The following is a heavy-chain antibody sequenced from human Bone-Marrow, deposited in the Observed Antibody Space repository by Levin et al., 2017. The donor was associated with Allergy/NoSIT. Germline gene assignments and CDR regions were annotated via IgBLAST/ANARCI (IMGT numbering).Heavy chain of an antibody. D-gene: IGHD2-15*01. CDR3: ARAVVVAATRGDFDY. CDR2: INHSGST. CDR1: GGSFSGYY. V-gene: IGHV4-34*01. J-gene: IGHJ4*02. Sequence: ESLKISCAVYGGSFSGYYWSWIRQPPGKGLEWIGEINHSGSTNYNPSLKSRVTISVDTSKNQFSLKLSSVTAADTAVYYCARAVVVAATRGDFDYWGQGTLVTVSS.